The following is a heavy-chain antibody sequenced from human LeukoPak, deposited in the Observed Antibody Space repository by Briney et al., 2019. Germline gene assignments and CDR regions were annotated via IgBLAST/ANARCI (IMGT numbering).Heavy chain of an antibody. CDR3: ARDGIPVYYYDSSTYMDV. CDR1: GYTFTGYY. V-gene: IGHV1-2*02. Sequence: ASVKVSCKASGYTFTGYYMHWVRQAPGQGLEWMGWINPNSGGTNYAQKFQGRVTMTRDTSISTAYMELSRLRSDDTAVYYCARDGIPVYYYDSSTYMDVWGKGTTVTVSS. CDR2: INPNSGGT. J-gene: IGHJ6*03. D-gene: IGHD3-22*01.